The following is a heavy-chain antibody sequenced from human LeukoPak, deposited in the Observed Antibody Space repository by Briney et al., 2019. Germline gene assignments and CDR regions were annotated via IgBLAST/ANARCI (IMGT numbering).Heavy chain of an antibody. V-gene: IGHV3-7*03. Sequence: GGSLRLSCAASGFAFSSYWMSWVRQAPGKGLEWVANIKQDGSEKYYVDSVKGRFTISRDNAKNSLYLQMNSLRAEDTAVYYCARVQVRWFGELLDYWGQGTLVTASS. CDR3: ARVQVRWFGELLDY. CDR1: GFAFSSYW. D-gene: IGHD3-10*01. J-gene: IGHJ4*02. CDR2: IKQDGSEK.